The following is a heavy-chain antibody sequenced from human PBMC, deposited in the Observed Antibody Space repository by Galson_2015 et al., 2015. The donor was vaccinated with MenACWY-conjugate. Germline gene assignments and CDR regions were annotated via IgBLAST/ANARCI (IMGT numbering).Heavy chain of an antibody. D-gene: IGHD4-23*01. J-gene: IGHJ4*02. CDR3: ARDAPDDYGGNGPGAGFDY. CDR2: ISSSSSYI. Sequence: SLRLSCAASGFTFSSYSMNWVRQAPGKGLEWVSSISSSSSYIYYPDSVKGRFTISRDNAKNSLYLQMNSLRAEDTAVYYCARDAPDDYGGNGPGAGFDYWGQGTLVTVSS. CDR1: GFTFSSYS. V-gene: IGHV3-21*01.